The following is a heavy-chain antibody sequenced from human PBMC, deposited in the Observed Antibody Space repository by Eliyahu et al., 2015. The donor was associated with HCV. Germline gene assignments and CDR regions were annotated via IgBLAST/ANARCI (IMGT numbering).Heavy chain of an antibody. Sequence: MNWVRQAPGKGLEWVSVLYSGGGTYYADSVKGRFTISRDNSKNTLSLQMNSLRAEDTAVYFCARGAGVVGATMESWGQGNPV. CDR3: ARGAGVVGATMES. J-gene: IGHJ4*02. D-gene: IGHD1-26*01. CDR2: LYSGGGT. V-gene: IGHV3-53*01.